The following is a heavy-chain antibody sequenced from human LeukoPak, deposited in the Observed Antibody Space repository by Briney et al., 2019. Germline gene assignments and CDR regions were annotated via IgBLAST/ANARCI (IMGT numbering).Heavy chain of an antibody. V-gene: IGHV1-69*13. D-gene: IGHD2-15*01. Sequence: SVKVSCKASGGTFSSYAISWVRQAPGQGLEWMGGIIPIFGTANYAQKFQGRVTITADESTSTAYMELSSLRSEDTAVYYCARARYCSGGSCYSRYYFDYWGQGTLVTVSS. CDR2: IIPIFGTA. CDR1: GGTFSSYA. J-gene: IGHJ4*02. CDR3: ARARYCSGGSCYSRYYFDY.